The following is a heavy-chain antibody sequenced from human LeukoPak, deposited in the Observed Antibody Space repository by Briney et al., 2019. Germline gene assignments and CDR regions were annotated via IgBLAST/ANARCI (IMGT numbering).Heavy chain of an antibody. CDR2: IYYSGST. CDR1: GGSISSGGYY. Sequence: SETLSLTCTVSGGSISSGGYYWSWIRQHPGKGLEWIGYIYYSGSTYYNPSLMSRVTISVDTSKNQFSLKLSSVTAADTAVYYCARDLCSGGSCYYDYWGQGTLVTVSS. J-gene: IGHJ4*02. V-gene: IGHV4-31*03. CDR3: ARDLCSGGSCYYDY. D-gene: IGHD2-15*01.